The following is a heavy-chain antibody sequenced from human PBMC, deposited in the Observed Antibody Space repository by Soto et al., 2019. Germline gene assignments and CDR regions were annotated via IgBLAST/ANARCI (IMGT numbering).Heavy chain of an antibody. Sequence: GESLKISCAASGFTFSSYAMHWVRQAPGKGLEWVAVISYDGSNKYYADSVKGRFTISRDNSKNTLYLEMNSLRAEDTAVYYCARDRTMIVVVISHYFDHWGQGTLVTVSS. CDR2: ISYDGSNK. J-gene: IGHJ4*02. CDR3: ARDRTMIVVVISHYFDH. D-gene: IGHD3-22*01. CDR1: GFTFSSYA. V-gene: IGHV3-30-3*01.